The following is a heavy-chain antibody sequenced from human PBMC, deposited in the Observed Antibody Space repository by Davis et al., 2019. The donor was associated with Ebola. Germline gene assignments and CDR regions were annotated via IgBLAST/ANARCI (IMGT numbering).Heavy chain of an antibody. CDR3: AREHLGVGAFHDH. Sequence: PGGSLRLSCAASGFTFSSYGMHWVRQAPGKGLEWVAFIRYDGSNKYYADSVKGRFTISRDNSKNTVYLQMNSLRADDTALYYCAREHLGVGAFHDHWGQGTLVTVSS. CDR2: IRYDGSNK. V-gene: IGHV3-30*02. D-gene: IGHD1-26*01. J-gene: IGHJ5*02. CDR1: GFTFSSYG.